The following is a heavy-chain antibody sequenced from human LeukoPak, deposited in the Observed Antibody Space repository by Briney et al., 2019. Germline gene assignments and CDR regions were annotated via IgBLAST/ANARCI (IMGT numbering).Heavy chain of an antibody. V-gene: IGHV4-34*01. CDR1: GGSFSGYY. CDR3: AGEEVVPAANNWFDP. CDR2: INHSGST. J-gene: IGHJ5*02. D-gene: IGHD2-2*01. Sequence: SETLSLTCAVYGGSFSGYYWSWIRQPPGKGLEWIGEINHSGSTNYNPSLKSRVTISVDTSKNQFSLKLSSVTAADTAVYYCAGEEVVPAANNWFDPWGQGTLVTVSS.